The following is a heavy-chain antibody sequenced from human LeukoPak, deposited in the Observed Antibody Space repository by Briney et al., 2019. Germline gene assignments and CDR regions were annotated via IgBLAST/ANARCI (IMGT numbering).Heavy chain of an antibody. CDR2: IYSGGAT. Sequence: GGSLRLSCTASEFNVSNSFIHWVRQAPGKGLEWVSVIYSGGATYFPDSVKGRFSISRDIFKNTVYLQMNSLRVDDTAVFYCARAQQTDFGVGAMDAWGQGTTVTVSS. D-gene: IGHD4-17*01. J-gene: IGHJ6*02. CDR3: ARAQQTDFGVGAMDA. V-gene: IGHV3-66*01. CDR1: EFNVSNSF.